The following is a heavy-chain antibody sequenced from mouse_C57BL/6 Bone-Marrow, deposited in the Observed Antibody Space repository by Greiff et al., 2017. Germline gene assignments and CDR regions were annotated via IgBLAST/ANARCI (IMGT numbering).Heavy chain of an antibody. Sequence: LEESGAELVRPGTSVKVSCKASGYAFTNYLIEWVKPRPGQGLEWIGVINPGSGGTNYNEKVKGKATLTADKSSSTAYMQLSSLTSDDSAVYFCARSKNWDSWFAYWGQGTLVTVSA. D-gene: IGHD4-1*01. CDR3: ARSKNWDSWFAY. CDR2: INPGSGGT. J-gene: IGHJ3*01. V-gene: IGHV1-54*01. CDR1: GYAFTNYL.